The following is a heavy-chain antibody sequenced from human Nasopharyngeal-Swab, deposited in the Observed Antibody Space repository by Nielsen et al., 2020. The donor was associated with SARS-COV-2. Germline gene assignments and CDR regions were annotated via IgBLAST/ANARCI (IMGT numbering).Heavy chain of an antibody. CDR3: MSKAVAGTGDAFDI. V-gene: IGHV3-49*04. CDR2: IRRKASGGTT. Sequence: GESLKISCTASGFTFGDYATSWVRQAPGKGLGWVGFIRRKASGGTTEYAASVKGRFTISRADSKSIAYLQMDSLKTEDTAVYYCMSKAVAGTGDAFDIWGQGTMVTVSS. J-gene: IGHJ3*02. CDR1: GFTFGDYA. D-gene: IGHD6-19*01.